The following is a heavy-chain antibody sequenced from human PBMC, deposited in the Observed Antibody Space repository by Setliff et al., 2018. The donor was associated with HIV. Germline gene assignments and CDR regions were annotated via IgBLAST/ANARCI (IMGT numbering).Heavy chain of an antibody. V-gene: IGHV4-39*01. CDR3: ARTRGYTYGYIDS. D-gene: IGHD5-18*01. CDR2: IYYSGST. Sequence: ETLSLTCTVSGDSTSSSSSYWGWIRQPPGKGLEWIGGIYYSGSTYYNPSLKSRVTISVDTSKNQFSLKLNSVTAADTAVYYCARTRGYTYGYIDSWAQGTLVTVSS. CDR1: GDSTSSSSSY. J-gene: IGHJ4*02.